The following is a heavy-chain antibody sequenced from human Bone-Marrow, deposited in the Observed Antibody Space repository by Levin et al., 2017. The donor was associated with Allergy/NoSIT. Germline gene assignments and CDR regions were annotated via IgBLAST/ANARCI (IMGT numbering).Heavy chain of an antibody. CDR2: MNPNTGST. CDR3: ARRGGDYCSSTNCPYWYFDL. J-gene: IGHJ2*01. Sequence: ASVKVSCKASGYTFTSYDINWVRQATGQGLEWMGWMNPNTGSTGYAQQFQGRVTMTRNTSIRTAYMELSSLRSEDTAVYYCARRGGDYCSSTNCPYWYFDLWGRGTLVTVSS. D-gene: IGHD2-2*01. CDR1: GYTFTSYD. V-gene: IGHV1-8*01.